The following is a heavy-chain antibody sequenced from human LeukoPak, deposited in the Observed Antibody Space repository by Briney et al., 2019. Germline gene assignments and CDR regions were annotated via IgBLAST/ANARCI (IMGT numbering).Heavy chain of an antibody. D-gene: IGHD3-10*01. CDR3: ARISGPNYYGMDV. Sequence: SETLSLTCTVSGGPITSSPYYWGWIRQPPGKGLEWIGSFYYSGGTYYNPSLKSRVTISVDTSKNQFSLKVSSVTAADTAVYYCARISGPNYYGMDVWGQGTTVTVSS. V-gene: IGHV4-39*07. CDR1: GGPITSSPYY. J-gene: IGHJ6*02. CDR2: FYYSGGT.